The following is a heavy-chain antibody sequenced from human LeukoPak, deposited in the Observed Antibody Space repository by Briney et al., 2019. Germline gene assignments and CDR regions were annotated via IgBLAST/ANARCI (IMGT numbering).Heavy chain of an antibody. D-gene: IGHD3-3*01. Sequence: SQTLSLTCTVSGGSISSGDYYWSWIRQPPGKGLEWIGYIYYSGSTYYNPSLKSRVTISVDRSKNQFSLKLSSVTAADTAVYYCARESSTQATYYDFWSGSFDPWGQGTLVTVSS. J-gene: IGHJ5*02. CDR3: ARESSTQATYYDFWSGSFDP. V-gene: IGHV4-30-4*01. CDR1: GGSISSGDYY. CDR2: IYYSGST.